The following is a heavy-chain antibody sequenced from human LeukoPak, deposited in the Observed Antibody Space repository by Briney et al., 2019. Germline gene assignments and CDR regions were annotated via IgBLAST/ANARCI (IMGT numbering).Heavy chain of an antibody. V-gene: IGHV4-59*08. D-gene: IGHD3-9*01. Sequence: PSETLALTCTVSGGSISSYYWSWLRQPPGKGLEWIGYIDYSGSTNYNPSLKSRVTISVDTSKNHFSLKLSSVTAADTAVYYCASYDILTGYSFDYWGQGTLVTVSS. CDR1: GGSISSYY. CDR3: ASYDILTGYSFDY. J-gene: IGHJ4*02. CDR2: IDYSGST.